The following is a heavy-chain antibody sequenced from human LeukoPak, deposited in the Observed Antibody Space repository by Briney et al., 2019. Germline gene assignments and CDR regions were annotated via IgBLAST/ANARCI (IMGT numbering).Heavy chain of an antibody. J-gene: IGHJ6*02. CDR1: GFTVSRNY. CDR2: IYSGGGT. Sequence: GGSLRLSCAASGFTVSRNYMSWVRQAPGKGLEWVSVIYSGGGTYYADSVKGRFTISRDNSKNTLYLQMNSLRAEDTAVYYCARDVSRGYLRPLDVWGQGTTVTVSS. CDR3: ARDVSRGYLRPLDV. D-gene: IGHD5-18*01. V-gene: IGHV3-53*01.